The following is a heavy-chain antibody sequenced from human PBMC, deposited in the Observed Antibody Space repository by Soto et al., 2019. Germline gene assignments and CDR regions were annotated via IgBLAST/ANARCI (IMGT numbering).Heavy chain of an antibody. CDR2: ISSSSSTI. CDR3: ARDNDFWSGYYPFDY. CDR1: GFTFSSYS. V-gene: IGHV3-48*02. J-gene: IGHJ4*02. D-gene: IGHD3-3*01. Sequence: EVQLVESGGGLVQPGGSLRLSCAASGFTFSSYSMNWVRQAPGKGLEWVSYISSSSSTIYYADSVKGRFTISRDNAKNSLYLQMNSLRDEDTAVYYCARDNDFWSGYYPFDYWGQGTLVNVSS.